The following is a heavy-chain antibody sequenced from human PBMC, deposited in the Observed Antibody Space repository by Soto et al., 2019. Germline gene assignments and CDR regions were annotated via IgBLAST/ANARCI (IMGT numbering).Heavy chain of an antibody. J-gene: IGHJ6*02. V-gene: IGHV4-59*01. D-gene: IGHD3-9*01. CDR2: IYYSGST. CDR1: GGSISSYY. CDR3: ARDREYYDILTGRPYYYGMDV. Sequence: SESLALSCPFSGGSISSYYWGWIRQPPGKGLEWIGYIYYSGSTNYNPSLKSRVTISVDTSKNQFSLKLSSVTAADTAVYYCARDREYYDILTGRPYYYGMDVWGQGTTVTVSS.